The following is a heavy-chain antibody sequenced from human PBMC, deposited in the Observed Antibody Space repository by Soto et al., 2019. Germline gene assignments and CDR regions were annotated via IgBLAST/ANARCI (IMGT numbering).Heavy chain of an antibody. Sequence: SETLSLTCAVSGGSISSGGYSWSWIRQPPGKGLEWIGYIYHSGSTYYNPSLKSRVTISVDRSKNQFSLKLSSVTAADTAVYYCARAINYDSSGYQYDAFDIWGQGTMVTVSS. CDR1: GGSISSGGYS. J-gene: IGHJ3*02. V-gene: IGHV4-30-2*01. D-gene: IGHD3-22*01. CDR2: IYHSGST. CDR3: ARAINYDSSGYQYDAFDI.